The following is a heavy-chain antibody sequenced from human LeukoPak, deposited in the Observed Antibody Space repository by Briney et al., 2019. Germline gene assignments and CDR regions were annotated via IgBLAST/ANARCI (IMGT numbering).Heavy chain of an antibody. V-gene: IGHV3-30-3*01. D-gene: IGHD2-2*01. J-gene: IGHJ4*02. CDR2: ISYDGSNK. CDR1: GFTFSSYA. CDR3: AREQHWGPAVPGYFDY. Sequence: GRSLRLSCAASGFTFSSYAMHWVRQAPGKGLEWVAVISYDGSNKYYADSVKGRFTISRDNSKNTLYLQMNSLRAEDTAVYYCAREQHWGPAVPGYFDYWGQGTLVTVSS.